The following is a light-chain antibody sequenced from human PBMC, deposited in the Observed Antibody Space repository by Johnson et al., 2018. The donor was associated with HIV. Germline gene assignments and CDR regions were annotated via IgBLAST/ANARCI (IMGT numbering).Light chain of an antibody. J-gene: IGLJ1*01. CDR2: DNN. Sequence: QSVLTQPPSVSAAPGQKVTISCSGSSSNIGNNYVSWYQQLPGTAPKLLIYDNNQRPSGIPDRFSGSKSGTSATLAITGLQTGDEADYYCGTWDSSLILYVFGTGTKVTVL. CDR1: SSNIGNNY. CDR3: GTWDSSLILYV. V-gene: IGLV1-51*01.